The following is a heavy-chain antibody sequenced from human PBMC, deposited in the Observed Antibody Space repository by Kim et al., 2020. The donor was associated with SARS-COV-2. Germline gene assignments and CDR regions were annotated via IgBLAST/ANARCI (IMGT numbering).Heavy chain of an antibody. CDR2: ISYSGNS. CDR1: GGSIRSGGKF. J-gene: IGHJ4*02. D-gene: IGHD2-2*01. V-gene: IGHV4-31*03. CDR3: ARGQPRDY. Sequence: TLSLTCSVSGGSIRSGGKFWTWIRQHPAKGLEWIGSISYSGNSHYSPSLRSRVSISLQTSENQFSLGLTSVTAAATAVYYCARGQPRDYWGQGILVTVSS.